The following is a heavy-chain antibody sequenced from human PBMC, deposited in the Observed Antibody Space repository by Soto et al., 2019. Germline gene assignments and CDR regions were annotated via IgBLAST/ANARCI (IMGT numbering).Heavy chain of an antibody. J-gene: IGHJ4*02. CDR3: TRALLKSLDY. CDR2: IHYSGTT. Sequence: QVQLQESGPGLVKPSETLSLTCAVSGASISTTYSWSWVRQSPGKGLEWIGEIHYSGTTNYNPSLKSRVTISLDKSKNQFSLNLNSVTAADTAMYYCTRALLKSLDYWGQGTLVTVSS. V-gene: IGHV4-4*02. D-gene: IGHD3-9*01. CDR1: GASISTTYS.